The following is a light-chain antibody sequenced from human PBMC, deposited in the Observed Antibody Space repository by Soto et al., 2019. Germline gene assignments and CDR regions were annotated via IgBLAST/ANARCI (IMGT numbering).Light chain of an antibody. Sequence: DIQMTQSPSSLSTSVGDRVTITCRTSQSINTYLNWYQQKPGKAPKLLIYGASSLQSGVPLRFSGSGSGTDFTLTITTLQPEDFATYYCQESYSFLWGTCGQGTKVEIK. V-gene: IGKV1-39*01. J-gene: IGKJ1*01. CDR3: QESYSFLWGT. CDR1: QSINTY. CDR2: GAS.